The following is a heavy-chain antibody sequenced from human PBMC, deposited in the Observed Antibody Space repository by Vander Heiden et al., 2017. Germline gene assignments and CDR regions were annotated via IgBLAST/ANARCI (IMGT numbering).Heavy chain of an antibody. CDR2: IYTGGST. Sequence: QFQLQASGPGLVWPSETLSLSCAVSGGSMGNYYWTWLRQPAGKALEWLVCIYTGGSTNYNPSLKSRVTMSVATSKNQFSLKLTSVTAADTAVYYCVGNYYDSRGYYFIDSWGQGTLVTVS. CDR3: VGNYYDSRGYYFIDS. D-gene: IGHD3-22*01. CDR1: GGSMGNYY. V-gene: IGHV4-4*07. J-gene: IGHJ4*02.